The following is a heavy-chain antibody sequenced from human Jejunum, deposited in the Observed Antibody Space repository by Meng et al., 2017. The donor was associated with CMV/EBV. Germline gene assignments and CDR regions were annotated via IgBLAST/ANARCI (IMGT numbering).Heavy chain of an antibody. CDR1: GASISHYY. J-gene: IGHJ4*02. Sequence: CTVSGASISHYYWGWIRQSPEKGLEWIVYYSGSTNYNPSLRSRVTMALDTSKNQLSLRLSFVTVEDTAVYYCARDPKASSWYHFDYWGQGMLVTVSS. CDR3: ARDPKASSWYHFDY. D-gene: IGHD6-13*01. CDR2: YYSGST. V-gene: IGHV4-59*01.